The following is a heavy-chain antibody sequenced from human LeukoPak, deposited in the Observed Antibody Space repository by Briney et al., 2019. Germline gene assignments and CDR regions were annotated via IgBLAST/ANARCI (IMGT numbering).Heavy chain of an antibody. CDR2: INLDGSRT. CDR1: EFTLSTYW. Sequence: GGSLRLSCAASEFTLSTYWMHWVRQAPGKGLVWVSRINLDGSRTDYADSVKGRFTISRDNAKNTLYLEMNSLRAEDTAVYYCARDGCSSTSCQPGYKDYYYMYVWGKGTTVTVS. D-gene: IGHD2-2*01. J-gene: IGHJ6*03. CDR3: ARDGCSSTSCQPGYKDYYYMYV. V-gene: IGHV3-74*01.